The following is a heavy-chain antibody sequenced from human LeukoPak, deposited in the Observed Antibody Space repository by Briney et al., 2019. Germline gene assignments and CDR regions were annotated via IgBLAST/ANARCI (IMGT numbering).Heavy chain of an antibody. CDR2: FDPENGEI. D-gene: IGHD2/OR15-2a*01. CDR1: GYPLTKLS. V-gene: IGHV1-24*01. J-gene: IGHJ5*02. Sequence: ASVTVSCKVSGYPLTKLSMHWVRQAPDKGVEGMGRFDPENGEILYAQQFQGRVTMTEDPSTDTAFMELSSLRSEDTAVYYCAVSVEYLLQNWFDPWGQGTLVTVSS. CDR3: AVSVEYLLQNWFDP.